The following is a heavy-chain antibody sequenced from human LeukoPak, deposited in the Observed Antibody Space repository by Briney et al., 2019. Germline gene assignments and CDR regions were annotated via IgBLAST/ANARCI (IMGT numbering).Heavy chain of an antibody. V-gene: IGHV4-59*06. J-gene: IGHJ4*02. Sequence: PSETLSLTCTVSGGSISSYYWSWIRQHPGRGLEWIGYIYYSGTTYYNPSLKSRVTISLDTSKNQFSLKLSSVTAADTAVYYCARSDSSGYYFDYWGQGTLVTVSS. CDR1: GGSISSYY. D-gene: IGHD3-22*01. CDR2: IYYSGTT. CDR3: ARSDSSGYYFDY.